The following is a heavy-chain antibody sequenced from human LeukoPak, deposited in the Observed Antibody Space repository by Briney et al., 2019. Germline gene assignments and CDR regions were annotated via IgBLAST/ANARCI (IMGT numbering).Heavy chain of an antibody. Sequence: GGSLRLSCAASEFTFNSYAMHWVRQAPGKGLEWVAFIRYDGSYKYYADSVKGRFTISRDNSQNTLYLQLNSLRADDTGVYYCAKDSSPRGTGPPFDIWGQGTMVTVSS. V-gene: IGHV3-30*02. CDR3: AKDSSPRGTGPPFDI. D-gene: IGHD2-8*02. CDR2: IRYDGSYK. J-gene: IGHJ3*02. CDR1: EFTFNSYA.